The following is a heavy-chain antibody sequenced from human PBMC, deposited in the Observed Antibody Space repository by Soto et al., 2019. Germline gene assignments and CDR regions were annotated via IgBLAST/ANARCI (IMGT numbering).Heavy chain of an antibody. CDR1: GGSVSSNSYS. CDR3: ARVPDR. Sequence: SETLSLTCTVSGGSVSSNSYSWGWIRQSPGKGLEWIGTIYSTDNTYYNPSLLSRVTISVDTSMNEFSLRLRSVTDADTAVYYCARVPDRWGQGTLVTVSS. V-gene: IGHV4-39*01. CDR2: IYSTDNT. J-gene: IGHJ5*02. D-gene: IGHD2-2*01.